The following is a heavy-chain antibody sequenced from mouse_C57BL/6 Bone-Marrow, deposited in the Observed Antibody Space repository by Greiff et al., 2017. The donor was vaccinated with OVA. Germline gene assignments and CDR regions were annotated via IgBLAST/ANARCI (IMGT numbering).Heavy chain of an antibody. Sequence: EVQLQQSGPELVKPGASVKISCKASGYTFTDYYMNWVKQSHGKSLEWIGDINPNNGGTSYNQKFKGKATLTADKSSSTAYMELRSLTSEDSAVYFCARGYFDVWGTGTTVTVSS. V-gene: IGHV1-26*01. CDR2: INPNNGGT. J-gene: IGHJ1*03. CDR1: GYTFTDYY. CDR3: ARGYFDV.